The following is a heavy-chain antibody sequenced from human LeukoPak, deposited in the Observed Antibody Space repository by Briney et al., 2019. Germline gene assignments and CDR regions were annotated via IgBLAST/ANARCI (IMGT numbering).Heavy chain of an antibody. CDR1: GFTFSNYA. CDR3: AKDFSVITAAKASGAFDI. J-gene: IGHJ3*02. V-gene: IGHV3-23*01. CDR2: ISSSGHST. Sequence: GGSLRLSCAASGFTFSNYAMSWVRQAPGKGLEWVSSISSSGHSTYYADSVKGRFTISRDNSKNTLYLQMNSLRAEDTAVYYCAKDFSVITAAKASGAFDIWGQGTMVTVSS. D-gene: IGHD2-2*01.